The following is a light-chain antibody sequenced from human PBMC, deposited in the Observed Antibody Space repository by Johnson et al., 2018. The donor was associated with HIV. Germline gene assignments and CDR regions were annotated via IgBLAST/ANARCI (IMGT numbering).Light chain of an antibody. CDR1: SSNIGNNY. CDR2: DNN. Sequence: QSVLTQPPSVSAAPGQKVTISCSGSSSNIGNNYVSWYQQLPGTAPKLLIYDNNKRPSGIPDRFSGSKSGTSATLGIAGLQTGDEADYYCGTLDSSLGAHYVFGSGTEVTVL. J-gene: IGLJ1*01. CDR3: GTLDSSLGAHYV. V-gene: IGLV1-51*01.